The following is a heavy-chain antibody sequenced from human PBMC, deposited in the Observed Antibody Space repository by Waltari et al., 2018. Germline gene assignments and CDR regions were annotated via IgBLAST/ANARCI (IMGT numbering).Heavy chain of an antibody. J-gene: IGHJ6*03. CDR2: INWKGGST. V-gene: IGHV3-20*04. D-gene: IGHD3-3*01. CDR3: AREGFGGPRYCYYMDV. CDR1: GFTFDDYG. Sequence: EVQLVESGGGVVRPGGSLRLSCAASGFTFDDYGMSWVRQAPGKGLEGVSGINWKGGSTVYADSVKGRITSSRDNAKNSLYLQMNSLRAEDTALYYCAREGFGGPRYCYYMDVWGKGTTVTVSS.